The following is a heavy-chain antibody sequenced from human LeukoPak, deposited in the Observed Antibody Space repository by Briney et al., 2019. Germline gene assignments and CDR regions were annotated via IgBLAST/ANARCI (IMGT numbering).Heavy chain of an antibody. J-gene: IGHJ4*02. D-gene: IGHD3-3*01. CDR1: GYSFTSYW. CDR3: ARQNDFRLDY. Sequence: GESLKISWKGSGYSFTSYWIGWVRQMPGKGLEWMGIIYPGDSDTRYSPSFQGQVTISADKSISTAYLQWSSLRASNTAIYYCARQNDFRLDYWGQGTLVTVSS. V-gene: IGHV5-51*01. CDR2: IYPGDSDT.